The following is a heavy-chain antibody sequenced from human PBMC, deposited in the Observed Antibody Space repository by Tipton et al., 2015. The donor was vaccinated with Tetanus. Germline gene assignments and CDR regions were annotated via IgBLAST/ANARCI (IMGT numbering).Heavy chain of an antibody. CDR2: FYYSGST. J-gene: IGHJ4*02. CDR3: ARVPGAGVGYCSGGNCHYFDY. D-gene: IGHD2-15*01. Sequence: TLSLTCTVSGDSISGYYWNWIRQPPGKGLEWIGYFYYSGSTNYNPSLKSRVTMSGDTSKNQFSLKLTSVTAADTAVYYCARVPGAGVGYCSGGNCHYFDYWGQGTLVTVSS. CDR1: GDSISGYY. V-gene: IGHV4-59*01.